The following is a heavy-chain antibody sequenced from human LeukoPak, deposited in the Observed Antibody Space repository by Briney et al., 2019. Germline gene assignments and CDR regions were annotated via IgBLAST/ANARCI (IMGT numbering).Heavy chain of an antibody. V-gene: IGHV3-23*01. D-gene: IGHD2-15*01. CDR2: ISGSGGST. J-gene: IGHJ4*02. CDR3: AREGLRYCSGGSCSIDY. CDR1: GFTFSSYA. Sequence: PGGSLRLSCAASGFTFSSYAMSWVRQAPGKGLEWVSAISGSGGSTYYADSVKGRFTISRDNSKNTLYLQMNSLRAEDTAVYYCAREGLRYCSGGSCSIDYWGQGTLVTVSS.